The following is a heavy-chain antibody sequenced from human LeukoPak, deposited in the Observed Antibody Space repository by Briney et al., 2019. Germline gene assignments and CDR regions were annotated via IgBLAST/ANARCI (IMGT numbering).Heavy chain of an antibody. Sequence: PSETLSLTCGVSGGSVTSTNWWTWVRQPPGKGLEWIGEVHLDGRTNYNPSLKSRLNMSVDLSENHVSLKLTSVTAADTAVYYCAREGGFYRPLDYSGQGTLVTVSS. J-gene: IGHJ4*02. CDR2: VHLDGRT. CDR1: GGSVTSTNW. CDR3: AREGGFYRPLDY. V-gene: IGHV4-4*02. D-gene: IGHD3-3*01.